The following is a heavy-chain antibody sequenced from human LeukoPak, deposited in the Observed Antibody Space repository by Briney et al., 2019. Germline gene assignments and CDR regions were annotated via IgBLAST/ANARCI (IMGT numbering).Heavy chain of an antibody. D-gene: IGHD2-8*01. J-gene: IGHJ4*02. CDR2: ISGSGGST. Sequence: GGSLRLSCAASAFFFSSYAMSWVRQAPGKGLEWVSTISGSGGSTYDAGSVKGRCTISRDNSKNTVYLQMNSLRAEDTAVYYCAKDRSCINEVGHGDFDYWGQGTLVTVSS. CDR1: AFFFSSYA. V-gene: IGHV3-23*01. CDR3: AKDRSCINEVGHGDFDY.